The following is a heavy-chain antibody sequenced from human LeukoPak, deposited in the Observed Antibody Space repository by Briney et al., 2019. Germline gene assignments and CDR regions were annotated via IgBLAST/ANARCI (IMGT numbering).Heavy chain of an antibody. CDR1: GGSFSGYY. J-gene: IGHJ4*02. D-gene: IGHD6-6*01. Sequence: SETLSLTCAVYGGSFSGYYWSWIRQPPGKGLEWIGYVYHSGTTDYNPSLKSRLSISVDTSKNQISLMLSSVTAANTAIYYCARHIHSYSNSALDHWGQGTLVTVSS. V-gene: IGHV4-59*08. CDR3: ARHIHSYSNSALDH. CDR2: VYHSGTT.